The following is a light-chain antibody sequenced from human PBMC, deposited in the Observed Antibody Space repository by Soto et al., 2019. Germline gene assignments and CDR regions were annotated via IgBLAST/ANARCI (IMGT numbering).Light chain of an antibody. CDR2: EVT. CDR1: SSDVGGYNY. CDR3: SSYTTSVRV. Sequence: LTQPPSAAGSPGQSVTISCTGTSSDVGGYNYVSWYQQYPGKATKLLIYEVTKRPSGVPDRFSGSKSGNTASLTVSGLQIDDEADYYCSSYTTSVRVFGTGNKVTVL. V-gene: IGLV2-8*01. J-gene: IGLJ1*01.